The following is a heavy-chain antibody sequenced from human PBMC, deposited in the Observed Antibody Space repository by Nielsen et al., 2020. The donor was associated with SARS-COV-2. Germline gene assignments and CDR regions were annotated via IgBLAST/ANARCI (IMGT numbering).Heavy chain of an antibody. D-gene: IGHD2-15*01. J-gene: IGHJ4*02. CDR3: ARGFHGGFDY. V-gene: IGHV3-66*01. CDR1: GFTFSSYS. CDR2: TYRCDRT. Sequence: GGSLRLSCAASGFTFSSYSMNWVRQAPGKGLEWVSITYRCDRTHYADSVKGRFTISRENAKNSLYLQMNSLRVDDTAVYYCARGFHGGFDYWGQGTLVTVSS.